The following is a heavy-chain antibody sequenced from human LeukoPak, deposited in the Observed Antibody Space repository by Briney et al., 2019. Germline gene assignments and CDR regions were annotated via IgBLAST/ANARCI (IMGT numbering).Heavy chain of an antibody. D-gene: IGHD3-16*02. CDR1: GFPFGTYG. CDR2: IRSDGSST. V-gene: IGHV3-30*02. J-gene: IGHJ4*02. CDR3: AKDSRNTITFGGVIPD. Sequence: GGSLRLSCDASGFPFGTYGMHWVCQAPGKGLEWVAFIRSDGSSTYYADSVKGRFTISRDNSKSTLYLQINSLRAEDTAVYYCAKDSRNTITFGGVIPDWGQGTLVTVSS.